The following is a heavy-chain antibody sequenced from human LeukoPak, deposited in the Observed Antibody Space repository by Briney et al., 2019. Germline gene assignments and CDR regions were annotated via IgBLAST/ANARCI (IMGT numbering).Heavy chain of an antibody. J-gene: IGHJ4*02. CDR1: GFTFDDYA. D-gene: IGHD3-22*01. CDR2: ISWNSGSI. CDR3: AKGYYYDSSGPVFD. V-gene: IGHV3-9*01. Sequence: GGSLRLSCAASGFTFDDYAMHWVRQAPGKGLEWVSGISWNSGSIGYADSVKGRFTISRDNAKNSLYLQMNSLRAEDTALYYCAKGYYYDSSGPVFDWGQGTLVTVSS.